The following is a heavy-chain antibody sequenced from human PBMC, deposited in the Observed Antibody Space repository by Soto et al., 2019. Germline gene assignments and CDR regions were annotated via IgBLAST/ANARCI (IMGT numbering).Heavy chain of an antibody. Sequence: LRLSCAASGFTFSNYEMNWVRQAPGKGLEWVSYIGTRGRTIYYADSVKGRFTISRDNAKNSLYLQMNSLRAEDTAVYYCARDPAIYSGKFDYGLDVWGQGTTVTVSS. CDR1: GFTFSNYE. J-gene: IGHJ6*02. CDR2: IGTRGRTI. CDR3: ARDPAIYSGKFDYGLDV. V-gene: IGHV3-48*03. D-gene: IGHD4-4*01.